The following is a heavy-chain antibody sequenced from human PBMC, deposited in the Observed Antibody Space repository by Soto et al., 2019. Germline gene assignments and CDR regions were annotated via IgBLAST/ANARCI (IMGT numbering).Heavy chain of an antibody. CDR1: GFTFSSYG. CDR2: ISYDGSNK. Sequence: QPGGSLRLSCAASGFTFSSYGMHWVRQAPGKGLEWVAVISYDGSNKYYADSVKGRFTISRDNSKNTLYLQMNSLRAEDTAVYYCAKGRLPEQWLQRGWYYYYYGMDVWGQGTTVTVSS. V-gene: IGHV3-30*18. J-gene: IGHJ6*02. D-gene: IGHD6-19*01. CDR3: AKGRLPEQWLQRGWYYYYYGMDV.